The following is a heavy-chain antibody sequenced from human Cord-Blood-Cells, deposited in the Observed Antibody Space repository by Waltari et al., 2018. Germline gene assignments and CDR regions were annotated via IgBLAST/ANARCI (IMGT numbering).Heavy chain of an antibody. CDR2: TCYRAKWYK. CDR1: GDSVSSNSAA. J-gene: IGHJ4*02. V-gene: IGHV6-1*01. D-gene: IGHD1-1*01. Sequence: QVQLQQSGPGLVKPSQTLSLTCAISGDSVSSNSAAWNWIRQSPSRGLEWLGRTCYRAKWYKEYAVSVKSRITINPDASKNQFSLQLNSVTPEDTTVYYCAREAPGTTGTVYFDYWGQGTLVTVSS. CDR3: AREAPGTTGTVYFDY.